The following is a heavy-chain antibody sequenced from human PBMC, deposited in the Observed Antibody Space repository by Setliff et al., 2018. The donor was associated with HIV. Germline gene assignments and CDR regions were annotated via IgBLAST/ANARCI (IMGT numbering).Heavy chain of an antibody. D-gene: IGHD3-9*01. J-gene: IGHJ4*02. CDR2: INPTAGST. CDR1: GYTFSSYG. CDR3: ASHAKTVDTGLFDY. Sequence: ASVKVSCKASGYTFSSYGVNWVRQAPGQGFEWLGVINPTAGSTTLEQKFQGRLTLTRDASTETVYMELTSLRSGDTAVYYCASHAKTVDTGLFDYWGQGTQVTVSS. V-gene: IGHV1-46*01.